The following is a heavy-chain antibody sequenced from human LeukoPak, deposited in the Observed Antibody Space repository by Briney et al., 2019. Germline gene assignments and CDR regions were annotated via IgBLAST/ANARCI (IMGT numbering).Heavy chain of an antibody. CDR1: GGSISNYY. Sequence: PSETLSLTCTVSGGSISNYYWSWIRQPPGKGLEWIGYIYTSGSTNYNPSLKSRVTISVDTSKNQFSLKLSSVTAADRAVYYCARYKFGAASRAFDIWGQGTMVTVSS. CDR2: IYTSGST. D-gene: IGHD3-16*01. CDR3: ARYKFGAASRAFDI. V-gene: IGHV4-4*09. J-gene: IGHJ3*02.